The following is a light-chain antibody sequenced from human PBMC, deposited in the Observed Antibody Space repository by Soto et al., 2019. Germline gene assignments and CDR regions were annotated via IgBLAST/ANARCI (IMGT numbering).Light chain of an antibody. CDR1: TSSIGRNY. J-gene: IGLJ1*01. V-gene: IGLV1-47*01. CDR3: EAGDDSLGGLYV. Sequence: QSVLTQPPSASGTPGQRVTISCSGGTSSIGRNYVYWYQQLPGTAPKLVIYRNNQRPSGVPDRFSGSKSGTSPPLATRGLRSEYEADNNCEAGDDSLGGLYVFGTGPKVT. CDR2: RNN.